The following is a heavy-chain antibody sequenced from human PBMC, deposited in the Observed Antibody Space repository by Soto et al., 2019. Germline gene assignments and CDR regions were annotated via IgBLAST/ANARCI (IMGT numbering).Heavy chain of an antibody. J-gene: IGHJ4*02. D-gene: IGHD3-3*01. CDR1: GYTFTSYA. V-gene: IGHV1-3*01. CDR2: INAGNGNT. Sequence: GASVKVSCKASGYTFTSYAMHWVRQDPGQRLEWMGWINAGNGNTKYSQKFQGRVTITRDTSASTAYMELSSLRSEDTAVYYCARDSPPYYDFWSGYYDYWGQGTLVTVSS. CDR3: ARDSPPYYDFWSGYYDY.